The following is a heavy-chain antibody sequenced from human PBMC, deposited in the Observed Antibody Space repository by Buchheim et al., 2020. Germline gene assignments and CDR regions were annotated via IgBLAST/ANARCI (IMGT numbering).Heavy chain of an antibody. CDR2: IYYSGST. CDR1: GGSISSGDYY. V-gene: IGHV4-30-4*01. D-gene: IGHD1-7*01. Sequence: QAQLQESGPGLVKPSQTLSLTCTVSGGSISSGDYYWSWIRQPPGKGLEWIGYIYYSGSTYYNPSLKSRATISVDTSNTQFSLKLSSVTAADTAVYYCARGRTKRGGHHWYFDLWGRGTL. CDR3: ARGRTKRGGHHWYFDL. J-gene: IGHJ2*01.